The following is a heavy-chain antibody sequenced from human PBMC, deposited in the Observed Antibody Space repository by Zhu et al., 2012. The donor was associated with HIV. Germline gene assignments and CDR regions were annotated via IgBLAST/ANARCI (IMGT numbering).Heavy chain of an antibody. V-gene: IGHV4-59*11. J-gene: IGHJ4*02. Sequence: QVQLQESGPGLVKPSETLSLTCSVSGDSMDNHFWSWIRQPPGKGLEWIGYIYYSGSTNYNPSFKSRLTISVDTSRNLFSLRLTSVTAADTAVYYCARDRRGFGDRYYFDSWGQGTLVSVPS. CDR3: ARDRRGFGDRYYFDS. CDR1: GDSMDNHF. D-gene: IGHD2-15*01. CDR2: IYYSGST.